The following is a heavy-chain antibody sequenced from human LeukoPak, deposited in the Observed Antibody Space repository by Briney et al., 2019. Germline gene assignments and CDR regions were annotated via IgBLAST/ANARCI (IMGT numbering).Heavy chain of an antibody. CDR2: IQSDGSQE. CDR1: GFIFSHFG. D-gene: IGHD3-10*01. J-gene: IGHJ4*02. CDR3: ARDSCLIRTCLDY. V-gene: IGHV3-33*01. Sequence: GGSLRLSCATPGFIFSHFGMHSVRQAPGKGLEWVAAIQSDGSQEYFADSVKGGSTISRDKSKSTMYLQIDTLRAEDTAVYYCARDSCLIRTCLDYWGQGTLVTVSS.